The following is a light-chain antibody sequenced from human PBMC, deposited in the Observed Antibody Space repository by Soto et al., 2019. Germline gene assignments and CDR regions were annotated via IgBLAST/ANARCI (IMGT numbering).Light chain of an antibody. CDR2: EVN. CDR3: CSYGGNGAWV. Sequence: QSALTQPASVSGSPGPSITISCAGSGGGVGNYDLLSWYQQIPGKAPKLIIFEVNRRPSGVSDRFSGSKSGNTASLTISGLQAEDEGDFFFCSYGGNGAWVFGGGTKLTVL. CDR1: GGGVGNYDL. V-gene: IGLV2-23*02. J-gene: IGLJ3*02.